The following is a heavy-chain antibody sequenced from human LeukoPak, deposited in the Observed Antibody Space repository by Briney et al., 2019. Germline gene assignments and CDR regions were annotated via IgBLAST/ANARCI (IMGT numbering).Heavy chain of an antibody. J-gene: IGHJ4*02. CDR2: ISYDGSNM. CDR1: GFTFSSYA. V-gene: IGHV3-30-3*01. D-gene: IGHD6-6*01. Sequence: PGGSLRLSCAASGFTFSSYAMSWVRQAPGKGLEWVAVISYDGSNMYYADSVKGRFTISRDNSKNTLYLQMNSLRAEDTALYYCARDLEEQLVILDYWGQGTLVTVSS. CDR3: ARDLEEQLVILDY.